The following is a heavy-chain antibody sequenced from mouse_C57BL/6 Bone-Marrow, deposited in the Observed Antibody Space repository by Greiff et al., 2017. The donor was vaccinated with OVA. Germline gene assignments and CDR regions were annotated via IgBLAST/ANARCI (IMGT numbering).Heavy chain of an antibody. CDR1: GYTFTSYW. D-gene: IGHD2-2*01. V-gene: IGHV1-55*01. CDR3: ARGDGYDVGYYFDY. J-gene: IGHJ2*01. CDR2: IYPGSGST. Sequence: VQLQQPGAELVKPGASVKMSCKASGYTFTSYWITWVKQRPGQGLEWIGDIYPGSGSTNYNEKFKSKATLTVDTSSSTAYMQLSSLTSEDSAVYYSARGDGYDVGYYFDYWGQGTTLTVSS.